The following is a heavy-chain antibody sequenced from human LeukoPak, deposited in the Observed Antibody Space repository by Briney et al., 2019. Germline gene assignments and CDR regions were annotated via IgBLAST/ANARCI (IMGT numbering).Heavy chain of an antibody. D-gene: IGHD7-27*01. Sequence: PGGSLRLSCAASGFTFSSYGMHWVRQAPGKGLEWVAVISYDGSNKYYADSVKGRFTISRDNSKNTLYLQMNSLRAEDTAVYYCAKGFWGPPHYYYYGMDVWGQGTTVTVSS. V-gene: IGHV3-30*18. CDR2: ISYDGSNK. J-gene: IGHJ6*02. CDR3: AKGFWGPPHYYYYGMDV. CDR1: GFTFSSYG.